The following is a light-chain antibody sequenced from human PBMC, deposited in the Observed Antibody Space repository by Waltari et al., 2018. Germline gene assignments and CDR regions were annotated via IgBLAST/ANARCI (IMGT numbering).Light chain of an antibody. Sequence: QLLLTQSPSASASLGAPVKLTCTMSSGHTSNIIARPQQQPEKGHRYLMKVNSDGSHSKGDEIPDRFSGSSSGAERYLTISSVQSEDEADYYCQTGGHGTWVFGGGTKLTVL. CDR1: SGHTSNI. J-gene: IGLJ3*02. CDR2: VNSDGSH. CDR3: QTGGHGTWV. V-gene: IGLV4-69*01.